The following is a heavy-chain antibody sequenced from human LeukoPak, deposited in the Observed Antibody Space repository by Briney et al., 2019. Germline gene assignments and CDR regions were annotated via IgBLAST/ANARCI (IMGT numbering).Heavy chain of an antibody. CDR1: RFTFSIFA. CDR2: ISGSGTNT. Sequence: GGSLRLSCAASRFTFSIFAMNWVRQAPGKGLEWVSGISGSGTNTYYADSVKGRFTISRDNSKNTLYMQMNSLRAEDTAVYYCAKGDKPVIAMVKFDYWGQGTLVTVSS. V-gene: IGHV3-23*01. J-gene: IGHJ4*02. D-gene: IGHD5-18*01. CDR3: AKGDKPVIAMVKFDY.